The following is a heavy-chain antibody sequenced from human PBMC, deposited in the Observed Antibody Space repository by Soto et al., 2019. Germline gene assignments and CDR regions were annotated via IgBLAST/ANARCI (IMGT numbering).Heavy chain of an antibody. J-gene: IGHJ4*02. Sequence: QITLKESGPTLVKPTQTLTLTCTFSGFSLSTSGVGVGWIRQPPGKALEWLAVIYWDDSKTSRPSLKSRLTITKDTSRDQVVLTMTNMDPVDTATYYCAHKGSGSRAIDYWGQGALVTVSS. D-gene: IGHD3-10*01. CDR3: AHKGSGSRAIDY. CDR2: IYWDDSK. V-gene: IGHV2-5*02. CDR1: GFSLSTSGVG.